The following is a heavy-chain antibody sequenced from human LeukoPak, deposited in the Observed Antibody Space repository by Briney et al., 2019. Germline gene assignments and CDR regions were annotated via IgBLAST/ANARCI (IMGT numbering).Heavy chain of an antibody. J-gene: IGHJ3*02. V-gene: IGHV3-7*01. D-gene: IGHD6-13*01. Sequence: GGSLRLSCAASGFTFSSYWMTWVRQAPGKGLEWVANINQDGSEKYYVDSVKGRFTISRDNAKSSLYLQMNRLRAEDTAVYYCARDSAAAGDAFAIWGQRTMVTVSS. CDR2: INQDGSEK. CDR3: ARDSAAAGDAFAI. CDR1: GFTFSSYW.